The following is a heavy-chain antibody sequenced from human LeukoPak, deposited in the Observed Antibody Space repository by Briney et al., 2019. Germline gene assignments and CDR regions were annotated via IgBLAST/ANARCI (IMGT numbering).Heavy chain of an antibody. CDR3: ARHIPVSYDAFDL. CDR1: AGSITGYY. J-gene: IGHJ3*01. V-gene: IGHV4-59*08. CDR2: VYYTGRT. Sequence: PSETLSLTCTVSAGSITGYYWSWIRQPPGKGLEWIAYVYYTGRTLYNPSLESRVTISVDTSKTQFSLKLTSVTAADTAVYYCARHIPVSYDAFDLWGRGTTVTVSS. D-gene: IGHD6-19*01.